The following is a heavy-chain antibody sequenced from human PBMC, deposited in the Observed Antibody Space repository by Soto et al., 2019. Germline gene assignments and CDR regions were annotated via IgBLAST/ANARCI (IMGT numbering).Heavy chain of an antibody. J-gene: IGHJ5*02. CDR3: ARDGDQLPFDP. V-gene: IGHV4-4*07. CDR2: IYTSGRT. CDR1: GGSISSYY. Sequence: ASETLSLTCTVSGGSISSYYWSWIRQPAGKGLEWIGRIYTSGRTNYNPSLKSRVTMSVDTSKNQFSLKLSSVTAADTAVYYCARDGDQLPFDPWGQGTLVTVSS. D-gene: IGHD2-2*01.